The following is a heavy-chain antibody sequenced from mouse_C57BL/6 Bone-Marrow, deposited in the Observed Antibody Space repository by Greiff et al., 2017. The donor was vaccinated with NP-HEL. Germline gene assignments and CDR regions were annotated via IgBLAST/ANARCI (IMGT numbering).Heavy chain of an antibody. V-gene: IGHV15-2*01. D-gene: IGHD2-1*01. J-gene: IGHJ4*01. Sequence: QVQLQQSGSELRSPGSSVKLSCKDFDSEVFPIAYMSWVRQKPGHGFEWIGGILPSIGRTIYGEKFEDKATLDADTLSNTAYLELNSLTSEDSAIYYGARGIYYGNYDAMDYWGQGTSVTVSS. CDR1: DSEVFPIAY. CDR3: ARGIYYGNYDAMDY. CDR2: ILPSIGRT.